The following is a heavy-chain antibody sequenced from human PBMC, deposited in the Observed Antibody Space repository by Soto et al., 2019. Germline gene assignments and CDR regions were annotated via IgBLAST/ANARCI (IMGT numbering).Heavy chain of an antibody. J-gene: IGHJ4*02. CDR1: GGSIRNYY. CDR2: ISYNGNT. Sequence: QVQLQESGPGLVKPSETLSLTCTVSGGSIRNYYWSWLRQPPGKGLEWIGFISYNGNTKYNPSLMGRVTISLDTSNNYFSLRLRSLTAADTALYYCARHFDSGTWPLDYWGQGILVTVSS. D-gene: IGHD3-10*01. V-gene: IGHV4-59*01. CDR3: ARHFDSGTWPLDY.